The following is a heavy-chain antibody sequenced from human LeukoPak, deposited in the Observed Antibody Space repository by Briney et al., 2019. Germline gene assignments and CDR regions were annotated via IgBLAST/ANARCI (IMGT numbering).Heavy chain of an antibody. Sequence: GGSLRLSCAASGFTFSSYSMNWVRQAPGKGLEWVSSISSSSSYIYYADSVKGRFTISRDNAKNSLYLQMNSLRAEDTAVHYCARGIVVVPAAIPYYGMDVWGKGTTVTVSS. CDR2: ISSSSSYI. CDR3: ARGIVVVPAAIPYYGMDV. V-gene: IGHV3-21*01. CDR1: GFTFSSYS. J-gene: IGHJ6*04. D-gene: IGHD2-2*02.